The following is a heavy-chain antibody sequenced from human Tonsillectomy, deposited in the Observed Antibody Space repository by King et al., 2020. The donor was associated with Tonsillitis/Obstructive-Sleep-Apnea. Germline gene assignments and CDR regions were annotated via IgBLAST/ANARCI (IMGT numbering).Heavy chain of an antibody. J-gene: IGHJ4*02. CDR3: AKANCGGDCYPLYYFDY. CDR2: ISWNSGSI. D-gene: IGHD2-21*01. CDR1: GFTFDDYA. V-gene: IGHV3-9*01. Sequence: VQLVESGGGLVQPGRSLRLSCAASGFTFDDYAMHWVRQAPGKGLEWVSGISWNSGSIGYADSVKGRFTISRDNAKNSLYLQMNSLRAEDTALYYCAKANCGGDCYPLYYFDYWGQGTLVTVSS.